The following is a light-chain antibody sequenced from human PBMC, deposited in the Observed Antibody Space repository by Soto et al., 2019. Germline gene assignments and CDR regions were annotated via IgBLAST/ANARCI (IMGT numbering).Light chain of an antibody. CDR1: QTISTW. Sequence: IPMTQSPSTLSASVGDRVTITCRASQTISTWMAWYQQKPGKAPKLLIYQASYLESGVPSRFSGSGSGTEFTLTVGSLQPDDSPTYYCQQYSNQWTFGHGTKVEIK. CDR2: QAS. J-gene: IGKJ1*01. V-gene: IGKV1-5*03. CDR3: QQYSNQWT.